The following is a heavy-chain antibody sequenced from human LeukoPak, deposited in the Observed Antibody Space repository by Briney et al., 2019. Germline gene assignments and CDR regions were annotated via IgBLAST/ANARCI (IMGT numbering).Heavy chain of an antibody. J-gene: IGHJ4*02. CDR2: FDPEDGET. V-gene: IGHV1-24*01. CDR1: GYTLTELS. CDR3: ARVYGDFPVSSGDSYWHGYFDN. D-gene: IGHD3-22*01. Sequence: ASVKVSCKVSGYTLTELSMHWVRQAPGKGLEWMGGFDPEDGETIYAQKFQGRVTMPEDTSTDTAYMELSSLRSDDTAVYYCARVYGDFPVSSGDSYWHGYFDNWGQGTLVIVSS.